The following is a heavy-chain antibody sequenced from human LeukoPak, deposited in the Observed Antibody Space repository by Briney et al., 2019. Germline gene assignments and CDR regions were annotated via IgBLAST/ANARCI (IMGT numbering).Heavy chain of an antibody. CDR3: ARETVYVDTAKDYYYNMDV. J-gene: IGHJ6*02. CDR2: ISGSGSTI. Sequence: GGSLRLSCAASGFTFGDYYMSWIRQAPGKGLEWVSYISGSGSTIYYADSVKGRFTTSRDNAKNSLYLQMNSLRAEDTAVYYCARETVYVDTAKDYYYNMDVWGQGTTVTVSS. D-gene: IGHD5-18*01. V-gene: IGHV3-11*01. CDR1: GFTFGDYY.